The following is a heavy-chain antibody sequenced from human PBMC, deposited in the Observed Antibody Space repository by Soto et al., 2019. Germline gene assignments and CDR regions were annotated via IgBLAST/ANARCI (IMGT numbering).Heavy chain of an antibody. CDR3: AREKYYYDKSGYYSSYLDS. CDR2: ISGRGSST. J-gene: IGHJ4*02. V-gene: IGHV3-23*01. CDR1: GFTFSNYA. D-gene: IGHD3-22*01. Sequence: GGSLRLSCAASGFTFSNYAMNWVRQAPGKGLEWVSGISGRGSSTYYADSVKGRFTISRDNSQNTIYLQMNSLRAEDTAVYYCAREKYYYDKSGYYSSYLDSWGQGTPVTVSS.